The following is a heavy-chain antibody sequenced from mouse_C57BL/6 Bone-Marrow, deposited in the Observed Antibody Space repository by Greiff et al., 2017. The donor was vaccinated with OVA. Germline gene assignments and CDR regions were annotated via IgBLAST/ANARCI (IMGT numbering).Heavy chain of an antibody. Sequence: VQLQQSGAELVRPGASVKLSCTASGFNIKDDYMHWVKQRPEQGLEWIGWIDPENGDTEYASKFQGKATITADTSSNTAYLQLSSLTSEDTAVYYCTTPLRDYAMDYWGQGTSVTVSS. CDR2: IDPENGDT. CDR1: GFNIKDDY. V-gene: IGHV14-4*01. CDR3: TTPLRDYAMDY. J-gene: IGHJ4*01.